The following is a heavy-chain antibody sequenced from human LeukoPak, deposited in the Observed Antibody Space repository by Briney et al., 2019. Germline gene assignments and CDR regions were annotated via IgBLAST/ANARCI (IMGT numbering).Heavy chain of an antibody. CDR3: ARDSPYSSSWPLGY. D-gene: IGHD6-13*01. CDR2: ISYDGSNK. V-gene: IGHV3-30-3*01. Sequence: GGSLRLSCAASGFTFSSYAMHWVRQAPGKGLEWVAVISYDGSNKYYADSEKGRFTISRDNSKNTLYLQMNSLRAEDTAVYYCARDSPYSSSWPLGYWGQGTLVTVSS. J-gene: IGHJ4*02. CDR1: GFTFSSYA.